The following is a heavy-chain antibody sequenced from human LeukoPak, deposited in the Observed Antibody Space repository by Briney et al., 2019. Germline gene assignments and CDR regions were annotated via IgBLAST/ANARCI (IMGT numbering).Heavy chain of an antibody. V-gene: IGHV3-7*01. CDR2: IKQDGSEK. Sequence: PGGSLRLSCAASGFTFSSYWLSWVRQAPGKGLEWVANIKQDGSEKYHVDSVKGRFTISRDNAKNSLFLQMNSLRAEDTAVYYCASVVRGAQYFDYWGQGTLVTVSS. D-gene: IGHD3-10*01. J-gene: IGHJ4*02. CDR1: GFTFSSYW. CDR3: ASVVRGAQYFDY.